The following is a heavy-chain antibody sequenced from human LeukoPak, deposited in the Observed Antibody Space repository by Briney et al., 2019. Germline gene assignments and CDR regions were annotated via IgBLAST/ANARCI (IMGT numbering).Heavy chain of an antibody. J-gene: IGHJ6*03. CDR2: IKQDGSEK. V-gene: IGHV3-7*01. CDR3: ARRYMDV. CDR1: GFTFSSYG. Sequence: GGSLRLSCAASGFTFSSYGMHWVRQAPGKGLEWVANIKQDGSEKYYVDSVKGRFTISRDNAKNSLYLQMNSLRAEDTAVYYCARRYMDVWGKGTTVTVSS.